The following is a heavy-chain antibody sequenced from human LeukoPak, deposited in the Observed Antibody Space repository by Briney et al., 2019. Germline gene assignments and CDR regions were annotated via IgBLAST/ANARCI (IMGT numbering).Heavy chain of an antibody. CDR2: IYYSGST. D-gene: IGHD2-15*01. J-gene: IGHJ3*02. CDR1: NGSVSGGNYY. CDR3: ARFVGYCSGGSCYSI. V-gene: IGHV4-61*01. Sequence: SETLSLTCTVSNGSVSGGNYYWSWIRQPPGKGLEWIGHIYYSGSTNYNPSLKSRVTISVDRSKNQFSLKLSSVTAADTAVYYCARFVGYCSGGSCYSIWGQGTMVTVSS.